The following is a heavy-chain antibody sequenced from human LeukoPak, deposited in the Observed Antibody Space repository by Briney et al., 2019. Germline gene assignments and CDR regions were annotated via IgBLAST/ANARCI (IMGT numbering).Heavy chain of an antibody. CDR1: GGTFSSYA. J-gene: IGHJ3*02. CDR3: ARVGELTDAFDI. D-gene: IGHD1-1*01. Sequence: ASVKVSCKASGGTFSSYAISWMRQAPGQGLEWMGWISAYNGNTNYAQKLQGRVTMTTDTSTSTAYMELRSLRSDDTAVYYCARVGELTDAFDIWGQGTMVTVSS. CDR2: ISAYNGNT. V-gene: IGHV1-18*01.